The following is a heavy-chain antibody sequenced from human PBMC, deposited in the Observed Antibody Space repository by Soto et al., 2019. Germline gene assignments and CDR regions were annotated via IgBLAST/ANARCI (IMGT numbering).Heavy chain of an antibody. CDR3: ARDQAAAPTLDYYFGMDV. V-gene: IGHV3-33*01. CDR1: GFTFSNYG. J-gene: IGHJ6*02. D-gene: IGHD6-13*01. Sequence: QVQLVESGGGVVQPGRSLRLSCAASGFTFSNYGMHWVRQAPGKGLEWVAVIWYAGTNKYYADSVKGRLTISRDNSKNTLYLQMNSLRAEATAVYYCARDQAAAPTLDYYFGMDVWGQGPTVTVSS. CDR2: IWYAGTNK.